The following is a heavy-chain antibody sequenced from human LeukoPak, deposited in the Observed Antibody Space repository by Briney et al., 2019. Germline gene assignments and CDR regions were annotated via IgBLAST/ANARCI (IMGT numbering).Heavy chain of an antibody. CDR1: GFTLDDYA. Sequence: GRSLRLSCAASGFTLDDYAMHWVRQAPGKGLEWVSGISWNSGSIGYADSVKGRFTISRDNAKNSLYLQMNSLRAEDTALYYCATPAAGTEYYFDYWGQGTLVTVSS. V-gene: IGHV3-9*01. CDR2: ISWNSGSI. J-gene: IGHJ4*02. D-gene: IGHD6-13*01. CDR3: ATPAAGTEYYFDY.